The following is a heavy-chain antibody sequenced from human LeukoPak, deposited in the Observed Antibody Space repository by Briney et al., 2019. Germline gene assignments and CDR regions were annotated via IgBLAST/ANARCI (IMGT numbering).Heavy chain of an antibody. CDR2: ISYDGSNK. CDR3: AKDTATYYDILTGYYSDY. J-gene: IGHJ4*02. Sequence: GRSLRLSCAASGFTFSSYGMHWVRQAPGKGLEWVAVISYDGSNKYYADSVKGRFTISRDNSKNTLYLQMNSLRAEDTAVYYCAKDTATYYDILTGYYSDYWGQGTLVTVSS. V-gene: IGHV3-30*18. CDR1: GFTFSSYG. D-gene: IGHD3-9*01.